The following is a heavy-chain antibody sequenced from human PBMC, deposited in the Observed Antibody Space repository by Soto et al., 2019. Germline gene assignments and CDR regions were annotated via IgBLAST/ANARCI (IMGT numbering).Heavy chain of an antibody. CDR3: TTAFEY. CDR2: IDIDGSGT. CDR1: GSTFTNYW. J-gene: IGHJ4*02. Sequence: EVQLAESGGGSVQPGGSLRLSCAASGSTFTNYWIHWVRQAPGKGLVWVARIDIDGSGTSYADFVKGRFTISRDNAKNTVYVQMSSLSVEDTALYYCTTAFEYWGQGAPVTVSP. V-gene: IGHV3-74*01.